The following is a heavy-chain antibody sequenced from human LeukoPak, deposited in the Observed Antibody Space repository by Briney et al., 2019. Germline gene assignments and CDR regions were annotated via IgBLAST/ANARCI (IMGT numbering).Heavy chain of an antibody. J-gene: IGHJ4*02. CDR2: IYSGGST. CDR1: GFTVSSSY. Sequence: PGGSLRLSCAASGFTVSSSYMTWVRQAPGKGLEWVSVIYSGGSTCYADSVKGRFTISRDNSKNTLYLQMNSLRAEDTAVYYCARDKVTAVDYYFDYWGQGTLVTVSS. V-gene: IGHV3-66*01. CDR3: ARDKVTAVDYYFDY. D-gene: IGHD2-21*02.